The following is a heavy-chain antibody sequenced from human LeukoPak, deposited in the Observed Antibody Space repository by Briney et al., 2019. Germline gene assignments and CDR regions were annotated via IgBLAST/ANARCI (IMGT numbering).Heavy chain of an antibody. D-gene: IGHD3-22*01. CDR3: ARESESYDSSGSTFKY. V-gene: IGHV3-30*02. J-gene: IGHJ4*02. CDR1: GFTFSSYG. Sequence: GGSLRLSCAASGFTFSSYGMHWVRQAPGKGLVWVAFIRCDGSNKYYADSVKGRFTISRDNSKNTLHLQMNSLRAEDTAVYYCARESESYDSSGSTFKYWGQGTLVTVSS. CDR2: IRCDGSNK.